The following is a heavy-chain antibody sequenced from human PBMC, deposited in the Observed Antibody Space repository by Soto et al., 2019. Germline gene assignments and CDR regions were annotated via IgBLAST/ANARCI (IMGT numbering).Heavy chain of an antibody. CDR1: GGSISSYY. V-gene: IGHV4-59*01. J-gene: IGHJ5*02. Sequence: PSETLSLTCTVSGGSISSYYWSWIRQPPGKGLEWIGYIYYSGSTNYNPPLKSRVTISVDTSKNQFSLKLSSVTAADTAVYYCARDVRAAPIAVAGGWFDPWGQGTLVTVSS. CDR3: ARDVRAAPIAVAGGWFDP. CDR2: IYYSGST. D-gene: IGHD6-19*01.